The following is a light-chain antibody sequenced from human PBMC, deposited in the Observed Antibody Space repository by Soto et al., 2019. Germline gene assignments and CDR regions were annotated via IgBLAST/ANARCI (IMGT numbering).Light chain of an antibody. CDR2: GAS. CDR3: QQYNNWVPIT. J-gene: IGKJ5*01. Sequence: EIVMTQSPATLSVSPGERATLSCRASQSVSSNLAWYPQNPGQAPRLLIYGASTRSTGIPARFSGSGSGTEFTLTISSLQSEDFAVYYCQQYNNWVPITFGQGTRLEIK. CDR1: QSVSSN. V-gene: IGKV3-15*01.